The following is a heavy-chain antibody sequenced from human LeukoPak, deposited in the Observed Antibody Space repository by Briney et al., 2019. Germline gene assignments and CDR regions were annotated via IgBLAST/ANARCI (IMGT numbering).Heavy chain of an antibody. CDR2: INPNSGGT. D-gene: IGHD5-18*01. V-gene: IGHV1-2*02. CDR3: ARWLSLPTDGDKYYFDY. J-gene: IGHJ4*02. CDR1: GYTFTGYY. Sequence: ASVKVSCKASGYTFTGYYMHWVRQAPGQGLEWMGWINPNSGGTNYAQKFQGRVTMTRDTSISTAYMELSRLRSDDTAVYYCARWLSLPTDGDKYYFDYWGQGTLVTVSS.